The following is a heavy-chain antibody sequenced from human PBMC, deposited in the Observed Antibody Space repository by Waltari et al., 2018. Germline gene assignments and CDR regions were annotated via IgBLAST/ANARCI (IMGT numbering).Heavy chain of an antibody. Sequence: QVQLVQSGAEVKKPGASVKVSCKASGYTFTSYDINWVRQATGQGLEWMGGMDPNSGNTGYAHEFQGRVTMTRNTSISTAYMELSSLRSEDTAVYYCARGKWLRKAWFDPWGQGTLVTVSS. CDR3: ARGKWLRKAWFDP. V-gene: IGHV1-8*01. CDR1: GYTFTSYD. D-gene: IGHD5-18*01. J-gene: IGHJ5*02. CDR2: MDPNSGNT.